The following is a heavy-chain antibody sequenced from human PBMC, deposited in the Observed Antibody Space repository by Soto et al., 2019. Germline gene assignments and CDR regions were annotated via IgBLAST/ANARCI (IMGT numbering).Heavy chain of an antibody. J-gene: IGHJ4*02. D-gene: IGHD2-15*01. Sequence: PGGFLRLSCAASGFTFSSYGIRWFRQPPGKGLEWVSVICGSGGSTYYADSVKGRFTISRDNSKDTLYLQMNSLRAEDTAVYYCALTRMGRGFDYWGQGTLVTVS. CDR2: ICGSGGST. CDR1: GFTFSSYG. CDR3: ALTRMGRGFDY. V-gene: IGHV3-23*01.